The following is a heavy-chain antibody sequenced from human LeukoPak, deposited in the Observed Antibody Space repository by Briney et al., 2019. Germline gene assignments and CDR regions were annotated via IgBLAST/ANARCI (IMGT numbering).Heavy chain of an antibody. D-gene: IGHD3-3*01. CDR2: IWYDGSKK. CDR3: AREASGYYRDY. J-gene: IGHJ4*02. V-gene: IGHV3-33*08. Sequence: GGSLRLSCAASGFTFSSYWMSWVRQAPGKGLEWVAVIWYDGSKKDYADSVKGRFSISRDDSRNTLYLQMNSLRAEDTAVYFCAREASGYYRDYWGQGTLVTVSS. CDR1: GFTFSSYW.